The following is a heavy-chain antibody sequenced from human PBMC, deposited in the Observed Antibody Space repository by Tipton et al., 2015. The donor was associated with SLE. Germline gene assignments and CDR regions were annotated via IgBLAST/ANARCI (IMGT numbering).Heavy chain of an antibody. CDR3: AREISSGAFDY. V-gene: IGHV3-23*03. D-gene: IGHD2-8*02. CDR2: IYAGGTST. CDR1: GFAFSNFA. J-gene: IGHJ4*02. Sequence: SLRLSCAASGFAFSNFAMSWVRQAPGKGLEWVSVIYAGGTSTYYADSVKGRFTISRDNAKDSMFLQMNNLRGEDTAQYYCAREISSGAFDYWGRGILVTVSS.